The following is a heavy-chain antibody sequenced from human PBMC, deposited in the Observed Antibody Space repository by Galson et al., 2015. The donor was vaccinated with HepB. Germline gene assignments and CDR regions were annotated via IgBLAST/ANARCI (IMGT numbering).Heavy chain of an antibody. D-gene: IGHD6-19*01. V-gene: IGHV3-48*04. J-gene: IGHJ4*02. CDR2: ISSSSSTI. CDR3: ARAGESGWVSDFDY. Sequence: SLRLSCAASGFTFSSYSMNWVRQAPGKGLEWVSYISSSSSTIYYADSVKGRFTISRDNAKNSLYLQMNSLRAEDTAVYYCARAGESGWVSDFDYWGQGTLVTVTS. CDR1: GFTFSSYS.